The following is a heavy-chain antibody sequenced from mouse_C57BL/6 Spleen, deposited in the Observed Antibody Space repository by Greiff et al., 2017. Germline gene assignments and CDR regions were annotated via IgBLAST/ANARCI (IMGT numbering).Heavy chain of an antibody. J-gene: IGHJ2*01. D-gene: IGHD2-1*01. V-gene: IGHV1-22*01. CDR2: INPNNGGT. CDR3: ARGAYGKGELYMDY. CDR1: GYTFTDYS. Sequence: VQLQQSGPELVKPGASVKMSCKASGYTFTDYSMHWVKQSPGKSLEWIGYINPNNGGTSYNQKFKGKATLTVNKSSSTAYMELRSLTSEDSAVYYCARGAYGKGELYMDYWGQGTTLTVSS.